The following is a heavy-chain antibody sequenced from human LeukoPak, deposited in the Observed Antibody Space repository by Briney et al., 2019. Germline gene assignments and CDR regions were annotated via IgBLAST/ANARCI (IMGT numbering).Heavy chain of an antibody. J-gene: IGHJ4*02. CDR1: GGTFSSYA. D-gene: IGHD6-13*01. CDR2: IIPIFGTA. V-gene: IGHV1-69*05. CDR3: ARDTQIAAAGIAAGY. Sequence: SVKVSCKASGGTFSSYAISWVRQAPGQGLEWMGGIIPIFGTANYAQKLQGRVTMTTDTSTSTAYMELRSLRSDDTAVYYCARDTQIAAAGIAAGYWGQGTLVTVSS.